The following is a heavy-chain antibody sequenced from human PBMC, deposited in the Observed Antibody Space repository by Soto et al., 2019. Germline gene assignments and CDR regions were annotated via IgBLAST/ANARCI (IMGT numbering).Heavy chain of an antibody. CDR1: GGSISSGGYY. D-gene: IGHD3-16*02. J-gene: IGHJ4*02. Sequence: QVQLQESGPGLVKPSQTLSLTCTVSGGSISSGGYYWSWIRQHPGKGLEWIGYIYYSGSTYYNPSLKSRVTTSVDTSKNQFSLKLSSVTAADTAVYYCARAPYDYVWGSYRGLDYWGQGTLVTVSS. V-gene: IGHV4-31*03. CDR2: IYYSGST. CDR3: ARAPYDYVWGSYRGLDY.